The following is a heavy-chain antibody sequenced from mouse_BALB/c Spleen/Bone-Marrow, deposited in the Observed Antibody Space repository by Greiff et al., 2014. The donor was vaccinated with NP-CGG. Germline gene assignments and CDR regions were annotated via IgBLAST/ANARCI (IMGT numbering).Heavy chain of an antibody. CDR3: TAIDGYCRFAY. CDR1: GYSITSDYA. CDR2: ISYSGRT. V-gene: IGHV3-2*02. Sequence: EVKLQESGPGLVKPSQSLSLTCTVTGYSITSDYAWKWIRQFPGNKLGWMGYISYSGRTSFNPSVKNRISNTRDTSKNQSFLQLNSMHTDDTATYYCTAIDGYCRFAYWGQGTLVTVSA. D-gene: IGHD2-3*01. J-gene: IGHJ3*01.